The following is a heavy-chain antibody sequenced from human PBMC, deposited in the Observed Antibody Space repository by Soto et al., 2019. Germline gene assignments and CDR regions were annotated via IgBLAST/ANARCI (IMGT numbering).Heavy chain of an antibody. V-gene: IGHV6-1*01. D-gene: IGHD1-1*01. Sequence: QVQLQQSGPGLVKPSQTLSLTCAISGDSVSSNRAAWNWIRQSPSRGLEWLGRAYYRSKWYNNFAISVKSRITINADTTKNQFSLQLSSVTPEDTALYYCARRVTTKTTAFDYWGQGTLVTVSS. CDR3: ARRVTTKTTAFDY. CDR2: AYYRSKWYN. J-gene: IGHJ4*02. CDR1: GDSVSSNRAA.